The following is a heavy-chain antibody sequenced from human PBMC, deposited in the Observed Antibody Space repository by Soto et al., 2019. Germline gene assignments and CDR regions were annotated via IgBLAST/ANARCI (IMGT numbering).Heavy chain of an antibody. D-gene: IGHD2-21*01. CDR2: IWYDGSNK. Sequence: QVQLVQSGGGVAQPGGSLRLSCEATGFTFRSHGMHWVRQAPGKGLEWVAVIWYDGSNKYYADSVKGRLTISRDNSKGTLFLQMNSLRAEDTAVYYCARWGDNQRLDSWGQGTLVTVSS. V-gene: IGHV3-33*01. J-gene: IGHJ4*02. CDR1: GFTFRSHG. CDR3: ARWGDNQRLDS.